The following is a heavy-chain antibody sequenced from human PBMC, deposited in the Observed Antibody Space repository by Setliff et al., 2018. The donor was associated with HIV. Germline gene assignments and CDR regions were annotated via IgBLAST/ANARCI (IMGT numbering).Heavy chain of an antibody. D-gene: IGHD3-22*01. J-gene: IGHJ5*02. CDR3: ARAPWDYYDSSLLGGSFDP. CDR2: IYYSGST. V-gene: IGHV4-31*03. Sequence: SETLSLTCTVSGGPISSSSYYWSWIRQLPGKGLEWIGYIYYSGSTYYNPSLKSRVSISLDTSKNHYSLNLTSVTAADTAVYYWARAPWDYYDSSLLGGSFDPWGQGTLVTVSS. CDR1: GGPISSSSYY.